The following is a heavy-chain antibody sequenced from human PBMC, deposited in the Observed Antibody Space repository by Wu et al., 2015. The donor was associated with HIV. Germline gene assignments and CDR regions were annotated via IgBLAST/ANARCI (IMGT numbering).Heavy chain of an antibody. D-gene: IGHD5-24*01. CDR2: IIPMFGKA. CDR3: ARNLKDGRDN. CDR1: GGTFSSYA. Sequence: QLVQSGAEVKKPGSSVKVSCKASGGTFSSYAISWVRQAPGQGLEWMGGIIPMFGKANYPQKFQGRVTITADESTNTAYMELSSLRSEDTAVYYCARNLKDGRDNWGQGTLVTVSS. J-gene: IGHJ4*02. V-gene: IGHV1-69*12.